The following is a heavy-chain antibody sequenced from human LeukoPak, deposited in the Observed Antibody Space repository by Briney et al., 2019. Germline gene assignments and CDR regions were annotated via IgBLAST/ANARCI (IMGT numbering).Heavy chain of an antibody. Sequence: GGSLRLPCAASGFNFNSHGMHWVRQAPGKGLEWVALIPSDGSYTYYADSVKGRFTISRDNSKNTLSLQMNSVRPDDTAVYYCAKDRYGDYGPFDNWGQGTMVTVSS. CDR3: AKDRYGDYGPFDN. J-gene: IGHJ3*02. D-gene: IGHD4-17*01. CDR2: IPSDGSYT. V-gene: IGHV3-30*18. CDR1: GFNFNSHG.